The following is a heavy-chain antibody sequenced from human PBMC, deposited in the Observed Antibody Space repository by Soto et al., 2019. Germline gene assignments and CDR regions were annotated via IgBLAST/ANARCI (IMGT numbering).Heavy chain of an antibody. Sequence: GGSLRLSCAASGSTFSSYSMNWVRQAPGKGLEWVSSISSSSSYIYYADSVKGRFTISRDNAKNSLYLQMISLRAEDTAVYYCARDWLEEWAPWGQGTLVTVSS. CDR1: GSTFSSYS. CDR2: ISSSSSYI. V-gene: IGHV3-21*01. D-gene: IGHD1-26*01. J-gene: IGHJ5*02. CDR3: ARDWLEEWAP.